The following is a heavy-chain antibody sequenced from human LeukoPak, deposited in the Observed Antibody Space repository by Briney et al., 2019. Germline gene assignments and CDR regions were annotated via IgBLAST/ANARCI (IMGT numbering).Heavy chain of an antibody. V-gene: IGHV1-69*13. CDR3: ARAGYSSYGLDV. CDR1: GGTFSSYA. J-gene: IGHJ6*02. D-gene: IGHD6-13*01. Sequence: PGASLKVSCKASGGTFSSYAISWVRQAPGQGLEWMGGIIPIFATANYAQKFQGRVTITADESTSTAYMELSSLRSEDTAVYYCARAGYSSYGLDVWGQGTTVTVSS. CDR2: IIPIFATA.